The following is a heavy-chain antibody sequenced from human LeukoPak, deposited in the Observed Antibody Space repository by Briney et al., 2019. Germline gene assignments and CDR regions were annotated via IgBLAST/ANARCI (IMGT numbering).Heavy chain of an antibody. CDR1: GFSVSRNY. V-gene: IGHV3-66*01. CDR3: VKASRSSSWYFDY. J-gene: IGHJ4*02. CDR2: IYSGGST. D-gene: IGHD6-13*01. Sequence: GGSLRLSCAASGFSVSRNYMTWVRQAPGEGLEWVSLIYSGGSTSYADSVKGRFAISRDNSKNTLYLQMSSLRAEDTAVYYCVKASRSSSWYFDYWGQGTLVTVSS.